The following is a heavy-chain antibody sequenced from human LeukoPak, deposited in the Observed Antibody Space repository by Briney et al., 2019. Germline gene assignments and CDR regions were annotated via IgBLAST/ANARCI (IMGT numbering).Heavy chain of an antibody. V-gene: IGHV4-59*01. CDR3: ARGHPLYAIVLDY. Sequence: PSETLSLTCTVSGGSISSYYWSWIRQPPGKGLEWIGYIYYSGSTNYNPSLKSRVTISVDTSKNQFSLKLSSVTAADTDVYYCARGHPLYAIVLDYWGQGTLVTVSS. D-gene: IGHD2-8*01. CDR1: GGSISSYY. J-gene: IGHJ4*02. CDR2: IYYSGST.